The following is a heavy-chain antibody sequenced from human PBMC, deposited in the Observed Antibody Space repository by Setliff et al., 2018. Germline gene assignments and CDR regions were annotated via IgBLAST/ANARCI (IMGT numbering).Heavy chain of an antibody. J-gene: IGHJ3*02. CDR1: GYTFTSYG. D-gene: IGHD3-22*01. CDR2: ISAYNGNT. V-gene: IGHV1-18*01. Sequence: ASVKVSCKASGYTFTSYGISWVRQAPGQGLEWMGWISAYNGNTNYAQKLQGRVTMTTDISTSTAYMELRSLRSDDTAVYYCARDKEGSSGLDAFDIWGQGTMVTVSS. CDR3: ARDKEGSSGLDAFDI.